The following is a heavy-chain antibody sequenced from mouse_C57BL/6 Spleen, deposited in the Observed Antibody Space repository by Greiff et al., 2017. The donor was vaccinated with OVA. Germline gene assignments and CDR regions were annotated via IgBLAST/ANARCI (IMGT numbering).Heavy chain of an antibody. Sequence: EVKLMESGGDLVKPGGSLKLSCAASGFTFSSYGMSWVRQTPDKRLEWVATISSGGSYTYYPDSVKGRFTISRDNAKNTLYLQMSSLKSEDTAMYYCARHVPYDYDSWFAYWGQGTLVTVSA. D-gene: IGHD2-4*01. V-gene: IGHV5-6*01. CDR2: ISSGGSYT. CDR1: GFTFSSYG. J-gene: IGHJ3*01. CDR3: ARHVPYDYDSWFAY.